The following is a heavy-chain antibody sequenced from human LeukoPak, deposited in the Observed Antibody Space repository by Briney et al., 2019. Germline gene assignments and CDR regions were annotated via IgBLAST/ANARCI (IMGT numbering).Heavy chain of an antibody. CDR2: IIPIFGTA. Sequence: GASAKVSCKASGGTFSSYAISWVRQAPGQGLEWMGGIIPIFGTANYAQKFQGRVTITTDESTSTAYMELSSLRSEDTAVYYCAADPGLGYCSGGSCYYYWGQGTLVTVSS. CDR3: AADPGLGYCSGGSCYYY. J-gene: IGHJ4*02. V-gene: IGHV1-69*05. CDR1: GGTFSSYA. D-gene: IGHD2-15*01.